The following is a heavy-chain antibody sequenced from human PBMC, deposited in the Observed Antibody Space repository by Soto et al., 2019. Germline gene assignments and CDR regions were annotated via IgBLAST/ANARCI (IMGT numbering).Heavy chain of an antibody. J-gene: IGHJ4*02. Sequence: QVQLVQSGAEVKKPGSSVKVSCKASGFTFSTYTITWVRQAPGQGLEWMGKIIPIVDIANYAQKFQGRVTITADKSTSTAYMELSSLRSEDTAVYYCARDYYYGSGSSMHIFDYWGQGTLVTVSS. CDR3: ARDYYYGSGSSMHIFDY. V-gene: IGHV1-69*02. CDR1: GFTFSTYT. D-gene: IGHD3-10*01. CDR2: IIPIVDIA.